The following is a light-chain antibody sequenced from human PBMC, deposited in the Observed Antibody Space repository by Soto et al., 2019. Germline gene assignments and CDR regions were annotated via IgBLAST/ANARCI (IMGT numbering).Light chain of an antibody. CDR1: QSISFF. J-gene: IGKJ2*01. CDR3: QQSYTMSDT. CDR2: GAS. V-gene: IGKV1-39*01. Sequence: DIPMTQSPASLSASVGDRVTITCRASQSISFFLNWYQQKPGKAPKLLIYGASSLQSGVPSRFSGSRSGTDFTLTISSLQPEDFATYYCQQSYTMSDTFGQGTKLEIK.